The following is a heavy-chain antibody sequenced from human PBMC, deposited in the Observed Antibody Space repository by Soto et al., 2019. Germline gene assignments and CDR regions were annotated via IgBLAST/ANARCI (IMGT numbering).Heavy chain of an antibody. J-gene: IGHJ4*02. CDR1: GFTLSYHY. Sequence: GGSLRLSCAGSGFTLSYHYIDWVRQAPGKGLEWVGRSRDRPQGYSTAYAASVKGRFTTSRDESKNSAYLQMNSLKAEDTAVYYCVXATYFSDSSGYTRCLDYWGQGTLVTVSS. CDR3: VXATYFSDSSGYTRCLDY. D-gene: IGHD3-22*01. CDR2: SRDRPQGYST. V-gene: IGHV3-72*01.